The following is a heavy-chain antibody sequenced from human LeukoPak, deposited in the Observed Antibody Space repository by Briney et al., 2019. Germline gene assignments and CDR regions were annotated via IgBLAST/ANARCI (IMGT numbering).Heavy chain of an antibody. CDR3: AREGPTHWYFDL. Sequence: PGGSLRLSCAASGFTFSSYAMHWVRQAPGKGLERVAVISYDGSNKYYADSVKGRFTISRDNSKNTLYLQMNSLRAEDTAVYYCAREGPTHWYFDLWGRGTLVTVSS. V-gene: IGHV3-30-3*01. CDR1: GFTFSSYA. CDR2: ISYDGSNK. J-gene: IGHJ2*01.